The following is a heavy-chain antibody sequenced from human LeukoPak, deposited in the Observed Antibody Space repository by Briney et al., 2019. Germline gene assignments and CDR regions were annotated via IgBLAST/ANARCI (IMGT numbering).Heavy chain of an antibody. J-gene: IGHJ4*02. CDR3: VYGDYVKTVNYFDY. V-gene: IGHV3-48*01. CDR2: ISSSSSTI. D-gene: IGHD4-17*01. CDR1: GFTFSSYS. Sequence: PGGSLRLSCAASGFTFSSYSMNWVRQAPGKGLEWVSYISSSSSTIYYADSVRGRFTISRDNSKNALYLQMNRLRAEDTAVYYCVYGDYVKTVNYFDYWGQGNLVTVSS.